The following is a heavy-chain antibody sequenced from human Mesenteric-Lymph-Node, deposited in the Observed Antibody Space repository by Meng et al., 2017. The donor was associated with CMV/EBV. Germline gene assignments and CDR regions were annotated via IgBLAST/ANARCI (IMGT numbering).Heavy chain of an antibody. V-gene: IGHV3-30-3*01. CDR1: GFTFSSYA. D-gene: IGHD3-3*01. CDR2: ISYDGSNK. Sequence: GESLKISCAASGFTFSSYAMHWVRQAPGKGLEWVAVISYDGSNKYYADSVKGRFTISRDNSKNTLYLQMNSLRAEDTAVYYCARDLNDFWSGYHPEYFDYWGQGTLVTVSS. J-gene: IGHJ4*02. CDR3: ARDLNDFWSGYHPEYFDY.